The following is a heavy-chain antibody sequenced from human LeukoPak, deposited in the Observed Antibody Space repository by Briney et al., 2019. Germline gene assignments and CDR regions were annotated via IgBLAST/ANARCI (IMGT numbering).Heavy chain of an antibody. CDR2: INSDGSST. Sequence: GGSLRLSXAASGFTFSSYWMHWVRQAPGKGLVWVSRINSDGSSTSYADSVKGRFTISRDNAKNTLYLQMNSLRAEDTAVYYCARRSQITIFGDNWFDPWGKGTLVTVSS. V-gene: IGHV3-74*01. CDR1: GFTFSSYW. J-gene: IGHJ5*02. D-gene: IGHD3-3*01. CDR3: ARRSQITIFGDNWFDP.